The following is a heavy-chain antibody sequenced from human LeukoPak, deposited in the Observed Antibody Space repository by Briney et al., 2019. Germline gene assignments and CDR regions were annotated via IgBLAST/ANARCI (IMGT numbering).Heavy chain of an antibody. D-gene: IGHD4-23*01. J-gene: IGHJ3*02. CDR2: INPNSGGT. CDR3: ARGAYGGNGHDAFDT. Sequence: ASVTVSSTASVYTFTPYYMHWVRQAPGQGLEWMGWINPNSGGTNYAQKFPGRVTMTRDTSISTAYMELSRRRSDGTAVYYCARGAYGGNGHDAFDTGGQGTMVTVS. V-gene: IGHV1-2*02. CDR1: VYTFTPYY.